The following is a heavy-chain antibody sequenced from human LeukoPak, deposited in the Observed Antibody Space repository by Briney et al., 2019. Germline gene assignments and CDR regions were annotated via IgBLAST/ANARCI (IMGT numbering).Heavy chain of an antibody. D-gene: IGHD2-2*01. J-gene: IGHJ6*03. CDR2: INHSRST. CDR1: GGSFSGYC. CDR3: ARACGRVVVLPAALYYYYYMDV. V-gene: IGHV4-34*01. Sequence: SETLSLXCAVYGGSFSGYCWSWIRQPPGKELEWIGEINHSRSTTYNPSLMSRVTTSVDTSKNQFSLKLSSVTAADTAVYYCARACGRVVVLPAALYYYYYMDVWGKGTTVTVSS.